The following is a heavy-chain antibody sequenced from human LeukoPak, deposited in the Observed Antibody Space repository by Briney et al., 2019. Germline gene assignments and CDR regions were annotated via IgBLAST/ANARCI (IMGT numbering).Heavy chain of an antibody. CDR3: SRDSGYCSGGSCWYFDF. J-gene: IGHJ4*02. V-gene: IGHV1-2*02. CDR1: GYTFTGYY. CDR2: INPNSGGT. Sequence: GASVKVSCKASGYTFTGYYIHWVRQAPGQGLEWMGWINPNSGGTNYAQKFQGRVTMTRDTSMSTAHMELSGLRSDDTAVYYCSRDSGYCSGGSCWYFDFWGQGALVTVSA. D-gene: IGHD2-15*01.